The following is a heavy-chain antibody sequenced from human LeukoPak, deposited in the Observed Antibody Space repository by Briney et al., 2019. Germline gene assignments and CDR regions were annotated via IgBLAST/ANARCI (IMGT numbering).Heavy chain of an antibody. CDR3: AKDHLGYCSGGSCSTTYFDY. Sequence: PGGSLRLSCAASGFTFSSYAMSWVRQAPGKGLEWVSAISGSGGSTYYADSVKGRFTISRGNSKNTLYLQVNSLRAEDTAVYYCAKDHLGYCSGGSCSTTYFDYWGQGTLVTVSS. CDR2: ISGSGGST. D-gene: IGHD2-15*01. J-gene: IGHJ4*02. V-gene: IGHV3-23*01. CDR1: GFTFSSYA.